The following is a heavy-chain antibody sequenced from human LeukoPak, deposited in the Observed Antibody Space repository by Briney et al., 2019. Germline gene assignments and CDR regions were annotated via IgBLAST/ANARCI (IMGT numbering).Heavy chain of an antibody. Sequence: ASLKVSCKVSGYTLTELSMHWVRQAPGKGLEWMGRFDPEDGETIYAQKFQGRVTMTEDTSTDTAYMELSSLRSEDTAVYYCATFAYCGGDCYSGTSYFDYWGQGTLVTVSS. CDR1: GYTLTELS. CDR3: ATFAYCGGDCYSGTSYFDY. D-gene: IGHD2-21*02. V-gene: IGHV1-24*01. J-gene: IGHJ4*02. CDR2: FDPEDGET.